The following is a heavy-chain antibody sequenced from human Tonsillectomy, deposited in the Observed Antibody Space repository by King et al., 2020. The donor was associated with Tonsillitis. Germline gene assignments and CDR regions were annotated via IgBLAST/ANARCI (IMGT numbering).Heavy chain of an antibody. V-gene: IGHV4-59*08. CDR1: GGSISSDH. Sequence: QVQLQESGPGLVKPSETLSLTCTVSGGSISSDHWGWIRQPPGKGLEWIGNIYYSGSTKYNSSLQSRGTISIDTSRNQFSLKLRSVTAADTAVYFCARHIYGLESRIWGQGTMVPVSS. CDR3: ARHIYGLESRI. D-gene: IGHD3-10*01. CDR2: IYYSGST. J-gene: IGHJ3*02.